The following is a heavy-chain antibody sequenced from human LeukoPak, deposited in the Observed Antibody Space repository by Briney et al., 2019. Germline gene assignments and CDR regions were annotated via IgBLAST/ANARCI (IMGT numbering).Heavy chain of an antibody. CDR1: GGSISSYY. V-gene: IGHV4-59*01. D-gene: IGHD3-22*01. CDR2: ISYSGST. J-gene: IGHJ3*02. Sequence: PSETLSLTCTVSGGSISSYYWSWIRQPPGKGLEWIGYISYSGSTNYNPSLRSLVTISVDTSKNQFSLKLSSVTAADTAVYYCARSGDYYDSSGYFSWTFDIWGQGTMVTVSS. CDR3: ARSGDYYDSSGYFSWTFDI.